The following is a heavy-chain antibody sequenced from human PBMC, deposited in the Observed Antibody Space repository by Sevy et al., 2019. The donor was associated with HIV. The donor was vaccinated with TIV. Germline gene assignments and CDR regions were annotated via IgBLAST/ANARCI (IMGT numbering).Heavy chain of an antibody. CDR3: ARERNYDILTGYSYYYYYMDV. V-gene: IGHV1-18*01. J-gene: IGHJ6*03. Sequence: ASVKVSCKASGYTFTSYGISWVRQAPGQGLEWMGWISAYNGNTNYAQKLQGRVTMTTDTSTSTAYMELRSLRSDDTAVYYCARERNYDILTGYSYYYYYMDVWGKRTTVTVSS. CDR2: ISAYNGNT. CDR1: GYTFTSYG. D-gene: IGHD3-9*01.